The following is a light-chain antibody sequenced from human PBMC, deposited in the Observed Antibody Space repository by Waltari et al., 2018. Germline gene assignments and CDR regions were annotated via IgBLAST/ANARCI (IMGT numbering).Light chain of an antibody. CDR3: QQYDSYVYT. J-gene: IGKJ2*01. Sequence: DIQMTQSPSTLSASVGDTVTITCRASQSVSIWLAWYQQKAGKAPTVLIYDASDLESGVPSRFSGSGSDTEFTLTISNLQPDDFATYYCQQYDSYVYTFGQGTKLEIK. CDR1: QSVSIW. V-gene: IGKV1-5*01. CDR2: DAS.